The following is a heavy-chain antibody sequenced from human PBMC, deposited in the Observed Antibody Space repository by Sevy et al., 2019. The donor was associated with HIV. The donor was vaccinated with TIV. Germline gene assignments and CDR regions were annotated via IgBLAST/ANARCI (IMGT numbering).Heavy chain of an antibody. Sequence: GESLKISCAVSGFTFNNAWMNWVRQAPGTGLQWVGLIKSKIDGETTDYAAPVKGRFTISRDDSKNTLFLQMNSLQIEDTAVYYCATAPGYYDSAPFDYWGPGTLVTVSS. CDR1: GFTFNNAW. J-gene: IGHJ4*02. D-gene: IGHD3-22*01. CDR2: IKSKIDGETT. V-gene: IGHV3-15*01. CDR3: ATAPGYYDSAPFDY.